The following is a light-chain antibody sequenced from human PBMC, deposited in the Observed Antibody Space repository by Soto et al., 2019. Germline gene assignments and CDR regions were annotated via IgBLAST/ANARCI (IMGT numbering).Light chain of an antibody. CDR1: QDITTH. CDR3: QQLYSYPWT. CDR2: AAS. J-gene: IGKJ1*01. V-gene: IGKV1-9*01. Sequence: QLTQSPSSLSASIGDRVYLTCRASQDITTHLAWIQQKPGKAPKPLIYAASSLEGGVPSRFSGSGFGTAFTLTISSLQPDDFATYYCQQLYSYPWTFGQGTTVEIK.